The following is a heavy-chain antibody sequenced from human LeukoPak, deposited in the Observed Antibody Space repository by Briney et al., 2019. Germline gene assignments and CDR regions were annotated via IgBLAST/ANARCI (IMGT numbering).Heavy chain of an antibody. Sequence: PGGSLRLSCAASRFTFSSYWMSWVRQAPGKGLEWVSSISSSSSYIYYADSVKGRFTISRDNAQNSLYLQINSLRAEDTAVYYCAREKGTLIRAMAFEMWGQGTMVTVSS. CDR1: RFTFSSYW. CDR2: ISSSSSYI. D-gene: IGHD3-10*01. J-gene: IGHJ3*02. V-gene: IGHV3-21*01. CDR3: AREKGTLIRAMAFEM.